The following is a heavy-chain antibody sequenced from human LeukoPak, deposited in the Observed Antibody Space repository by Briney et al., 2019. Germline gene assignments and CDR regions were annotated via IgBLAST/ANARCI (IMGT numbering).Heavy chain of an antibody. CDR3: ASDTIFESGAFDI. Sequence: SETLSLTCTVSGGSFSPYYWGWIRQPPGKGLEWIGYIYHSGSTNYNPSLKSRVTISVDRSKNQFSLKLSSVTAADTAVYYCASDTIFESGAFDIWGQGTMVTVSS. CDR1: GGSFSPYY. V-gene: IGHV4-59*12. J-gene: IGHJ3*02. D-gene: IGHD3-3*01. CDR2: IYHSGST.